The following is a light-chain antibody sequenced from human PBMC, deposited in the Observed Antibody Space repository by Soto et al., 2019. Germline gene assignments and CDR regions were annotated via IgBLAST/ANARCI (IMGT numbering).Light chain of an antibody. Sequence: EIVLTQSPGTLSLSPGERATLSCRASQSVSYYLAWYQQKPGQAPRLLIYDASSRATGVPDRFSGSGSGTDFTLTISRMEPEDFAVYYCQQYGSSGTFGKGTKV. CDR1: QSVSYY. CDR2: DAS. V-gene: IGKV3-20*01. CDR3: QQYGSSGT. J-gene: IGKJ1*01.